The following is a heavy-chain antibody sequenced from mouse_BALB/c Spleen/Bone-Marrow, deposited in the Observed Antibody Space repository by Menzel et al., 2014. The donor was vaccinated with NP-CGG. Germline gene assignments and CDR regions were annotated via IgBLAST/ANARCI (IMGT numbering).Heavy chain of an antibody. Sequence: LVKTGASVKISCKASGYSFTGYYMHWVKQSHGKSLEWIGYISXYNGATSYNQKFKGKATFTVDTSSSTAYMQFNSLTSEDSAVYYCARDYGNLYYFDYWGQGTTLTVSS. CDR3: ARDYGNLYYFDY. CDR2: ISXYNGAT. V-gene: IGHV1S34*01. D-gene: IGHD2-1*01. J-gene: IGHJ2*01. CDR1: GYSFTGYY.